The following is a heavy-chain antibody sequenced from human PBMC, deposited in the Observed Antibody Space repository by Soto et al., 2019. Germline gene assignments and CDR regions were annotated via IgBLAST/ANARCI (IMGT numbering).Heavy chain of an antibody. CDR1: GGTFSSYA. J-gene: IGHJ4*02. Sequence: QVQLGQSGAEVKKPGSSVKVSCTASGGTFSSYAISWVRQAPGQGLEWMGGIIPIFGTANYAQKFQGRVTITADKSTSTAYMELSSMRSEDTAVYYCARARPPAPDLRDWGKGTLVTVSS. V-gene: IGHV1-69*06. CDR3: ARARPPAPDLRD. CDR2: IIPIFGTA.